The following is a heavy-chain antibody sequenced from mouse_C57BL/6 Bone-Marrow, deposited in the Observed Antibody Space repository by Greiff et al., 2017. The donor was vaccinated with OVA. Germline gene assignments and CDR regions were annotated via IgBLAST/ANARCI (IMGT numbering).Heavy chain of an antibody. Sequence: QVQLQQPGAELVKPGASVTLSCKASGYTFTSYWMHWVKQRPGRGLEWIGRLDPNSGGTKYNEEFKSQATLTVAKPSSTAYMQLSSLTSEDSAVYYCARAYGSSPRWYFDVWGTGTTVTVSS. V-gene: IGHV1-72*01. J-gene: IGHJ1*03. CDR2: LDPNSGGT. CDR3: ARAYGSSPRWYFDV. D-gene: IGHD1-1*01. CDR1: GYTFTSYW.